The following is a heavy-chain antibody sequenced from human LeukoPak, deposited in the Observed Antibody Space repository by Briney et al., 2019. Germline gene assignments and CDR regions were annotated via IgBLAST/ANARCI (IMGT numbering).Heavy chain of an antibody. Sequence: GSLRLSCPASGFPFSTYWMNWYRQAPGKGLEWVGNINHDASEINYVESVRGRFTISGDNAKNSLHLKMNSLRAEDTAVYYCATDRDNSDWQKRFDFWGQGTLVTVSS. CDR1: GFPFSTYW. D-gene: IGHD2-21*02. J-gene: IGHJ4*02. CDR2: INHDASEI. CDR3: ATDRDNSDWQKRFDF. V-gene: IGHV3-7*01.